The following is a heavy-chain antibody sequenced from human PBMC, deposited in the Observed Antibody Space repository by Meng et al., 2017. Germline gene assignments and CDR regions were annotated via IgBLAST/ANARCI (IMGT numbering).Heavy chain of an antibody. V-gene: IGHV4-59*01. CDR2: IYYSGST. J-gene: IGHJ4*02. CDR1: GGSISSYY. CDR3: ARGYDFWSGQYYFDY. D-gene: IGHD3-3*01. Sequence: VQLTEAGPLLVKPSAPLYLTCTVSGGSISSYYWSWIRQPPGKGLEWIGYIYYSGSTNYNPSLKSRVTISVDTSKNQFSLKLSSVTAADTAVYYCARGYDFWSGQYYFDYWGQGTLVTVSS.